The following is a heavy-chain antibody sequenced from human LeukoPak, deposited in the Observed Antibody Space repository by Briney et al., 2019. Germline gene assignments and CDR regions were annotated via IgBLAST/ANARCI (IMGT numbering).Heavy chain of an antibody. D-gene: IGHD3-10*01. J-gene: IGHJ4*02. V-gene: IGHV3-21*01. Sequence: GGSLRLSCAASGFTFSSYSMNWVRQAPGKGLEWVSSITSGSGYIYYADSVKGRFTISRDNAKNSLYLQMNSLRAEDTAVYYCARSMVRGVIRPSDYWGQGTLVTVSS. CDR3: ARSMVRGVIRPSDY. CDR1: GFTFSSYS. CDR2: ITSGSGYI.